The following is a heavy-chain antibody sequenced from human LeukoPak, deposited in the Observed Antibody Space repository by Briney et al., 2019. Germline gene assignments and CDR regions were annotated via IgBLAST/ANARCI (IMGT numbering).Heavy chain of an antibody. D-gene: IGHD1-26*01. CDR2: ISGSGGST. CDR3: AKGRGSYRQFDY. CDR1: GFTFSSYG. J-gene: IGHJ4*02. Sequence: GGSLRLSCAASGFTFSSYGMSWVRQAPGKGLEWVSAISGSGGSTYYADSVKGRFTISRDNSKNTLYLQMNSLRAEDTAVYYCAKGRGSYRQFDYWGQGTLVTVSS. V-gene: IGHV3-23*01.